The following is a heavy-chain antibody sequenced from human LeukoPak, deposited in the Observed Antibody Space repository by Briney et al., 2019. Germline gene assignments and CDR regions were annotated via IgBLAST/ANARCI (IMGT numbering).Heavy chain of an antibody. J-gene: IGHJ4*02. CDR3: AKDMDDFWSGAPDY. D-gene: IGHD3-3*01. CDR1: GFTFSSYG. Sequence: PGGSLRLSCAASGFTFSSYGMHWVRQAAGKGLEWVAFIRYDGSNKYYADSVKGRFTISRDNSKNTLYLQMNSLRAEDTAVYYCAKDMDDFWSGAPDYWGQGTLVTVSS. V-gene: IGHV3-30*02. CDR2: IRYDGSNK.